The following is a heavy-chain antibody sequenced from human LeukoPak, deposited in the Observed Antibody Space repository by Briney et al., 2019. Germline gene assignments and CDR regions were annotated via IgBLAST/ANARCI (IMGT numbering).Heavy chain of an antibody. D-gene: IGHD4-17*01. Sequence: SSETLSLTCTVSGGSISSSSYYWGWIRQPPGKGLEWIGSNYYSGSTYYNPSLNSRVTISVDTSKNQFSLKLSSVTAADTAVYYCARGPLTMTRGFDPWGQGALVSVSS. CDR3: ARGPLTMTRGFDP. CDR1: GGSISSSSYY. CDR2: NYYSGST. V-gene: IGHV4-39*07. J-gene: IGHJ5*02.